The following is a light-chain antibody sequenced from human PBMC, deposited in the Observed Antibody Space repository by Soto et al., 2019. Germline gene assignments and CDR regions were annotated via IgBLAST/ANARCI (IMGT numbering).Light chain of an antibody. CDR3: QQYDNLPIT. Sequence: DIQMTQSPSSLSASVGDRVTITCQASQDISNSLDWYQHKPGKARNLLIYDASYLATGVPSRYSGSGSGTDFTFTISSLQPEDIATYYCQQYDNLPITFCQGTWLEV. V-gene: IGKV1-33*01. CDR1: QDISNS. J-gene: IGKJ5*01. CDR2: DAS.